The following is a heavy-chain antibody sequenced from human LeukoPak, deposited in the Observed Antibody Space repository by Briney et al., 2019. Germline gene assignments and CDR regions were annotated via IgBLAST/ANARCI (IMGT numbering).Heavy chain of an antibody. CDR3: ARDRGSSGWSVDY. CDR1: GFTFSSYW. J-gene: IGHJ4*02. V-gene: IGHV3-7*01. D-gene: IGHD6-19*01. CDR2: IKQDGSEK. Sequence: GGSLRLSCAASGFTFSSYWMSWVRQAPGKGLEWVANIKQDGSEKYYVDSVKGRFTISRDNAKNSLYLQMNSLRAEDTAVYYCARDRGSSGWSVDYWGQGTLVTVSS.